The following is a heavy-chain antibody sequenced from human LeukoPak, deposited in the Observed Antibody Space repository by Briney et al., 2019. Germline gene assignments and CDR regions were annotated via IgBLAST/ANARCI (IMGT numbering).Heavy chain of an antibody. CDR1: GYTFTSYA. V-gene: IGHV1-3*01. CDR2: INAGNGNT. D-gene: IGHD1-1*01. Sequence: ASVKVSCKASGYTFTSYAMHWVRQAPGQRLEWMGWINAGNGNTKYSQKFQGRVTITRDTSASTAYMELSSLRSEDTAVYYCARSAAARRPYDYWGQGTLVTVSS. CDR3: ARSAAARRPYDY. J-gene: IGHJ4*02.